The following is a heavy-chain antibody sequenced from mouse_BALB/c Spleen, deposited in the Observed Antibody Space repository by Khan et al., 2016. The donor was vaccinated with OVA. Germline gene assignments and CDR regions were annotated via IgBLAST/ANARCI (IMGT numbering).Heavy chain of an antibody. CDR3: AREDGLYYFDY. CDR2: IYPGTDNT. V-gene: IGHV1-76*01. CDR1: GYIFTSYW. D-gene: IGHD2-3*01. Sequence: QVQLKESGPELVRPGPSVKLSCNTSGYIFTSYWIHWVKQRSGQGLEWIARIYPGTDNTYFNEKLKDKATLTADKSSSTAYMHLSSLKSEDSAVYFCAREDGLYYFDYWGQGTTLTVSS. J-gene: IGHJ2*01.